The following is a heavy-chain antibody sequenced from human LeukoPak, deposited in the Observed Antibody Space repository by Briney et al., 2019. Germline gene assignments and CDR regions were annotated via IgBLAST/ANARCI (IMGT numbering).Heavy chain of an antibody. V-gene: IGHV1-69*13. CDR2: IIPIFGTA. Sequence: ASVKVSCKASGGTFSSYAISWVRQAPGQGLEWMGGIIPIFGTANYAQKFQGRVTITADESTSTAYMELSSLRSEDTAVYYCAREDEPRGSTSCYMHYWGQGTLVTVSS. CDR3: AREDEPRGSTSCYMHY. CDR1: GGTFSSYA. D-gene: IGHD2-2*02. J-gene: IGHJ4*02.